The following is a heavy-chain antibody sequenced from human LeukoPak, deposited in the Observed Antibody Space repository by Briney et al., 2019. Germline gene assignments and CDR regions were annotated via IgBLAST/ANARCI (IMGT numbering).Heavy chain of an antibody. Sequence: SVKVSCKASGGSFSSYTINWVRQAPGQGLEWMGEIIPNYGATNYAQKFQGGVTISADSSTSTAYMELISLTSDDTAVYYCARDYTIKAPYFDYWGQGTLVTVSS. D-gene: IGHD5-24*01. J-gene: IGHJ4*02. CDR2: IIPNYGAT. V-gene: IGHV1-69*13. CDR1: GGSFSSYT. CDR3: ARDYTIKAPYFDY.